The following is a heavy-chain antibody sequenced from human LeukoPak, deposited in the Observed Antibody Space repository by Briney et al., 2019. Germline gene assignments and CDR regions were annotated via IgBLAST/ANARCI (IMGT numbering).Heavy chain of an antibody. V-gene: IGHV3-49*03. D-gene: IGHD3-10*01. CDR1: GFTFGDYA. J-gene: IGHJ4*02. CDR2: IRSKAYGGTT. CDR3: TSHGSGSYYDY. Sequence: GGSLRLSCTASGFTFGDYAMSWFRQAPGKGLEGVGFIRSKAYGGTTEYAASVKGRFTISRDDSKSIAYLQMNSLKTEDTAVYYCTSHGSGSYYDYWGQGTLVTVSS.